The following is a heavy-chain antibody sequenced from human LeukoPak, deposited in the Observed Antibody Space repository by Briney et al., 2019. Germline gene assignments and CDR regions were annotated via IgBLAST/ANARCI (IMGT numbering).Heavy chain of an antibody. CDR3: ARPNLGYCSGDSCYWNWFDS. Sequence: SETLSLTCAVYGGSFSAYYWSWIRQPPGKGLEWIGEISHSGSTNYNRSLKSRVTISVDTSNDQFSLNLSSVTAADTAVYFCARPNLGYCSGDSCYWNWFDSWGQGTLVTVSS. J-gene: IGHJ5*01. CDR2: ISHSGST. V-gene: IGHV4-34*01. CDR1: GGSFSAYY. D-gene: IGHD2-15*01.